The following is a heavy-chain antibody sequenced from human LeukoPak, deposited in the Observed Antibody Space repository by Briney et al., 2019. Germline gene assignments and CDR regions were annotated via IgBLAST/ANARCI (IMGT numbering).Heavy chain of an antibody. CDR1: GFTFSAYA. V-gene: IGHV3-64D*09. CDR2: ISSNGGSS. Sequence: GGSLRPSCSASGFTFSAYAMYWVRQAPGKGLEYVSGISSNGGSSFYADSVKGRFTISRDNSKNTLYLQMSSLRAKDTAVYYCVKITSVTGGDCWGQGTRLTVSS. CDR3: VKITSVTGGDC. D-gene: IGHD1-1*01. J-gene: IGHJ4*02.